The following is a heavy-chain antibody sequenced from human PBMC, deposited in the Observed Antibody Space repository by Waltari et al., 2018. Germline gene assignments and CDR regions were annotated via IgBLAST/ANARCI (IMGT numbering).Heavy chain of an antibody. CDR2: ISWNSGTL. J-gene: IGHJ6*03. D-gene: IGHD6-6*01. CDR1: RVNVDGYG. V-gene: IGHV3-9*01. Sequence: EVQLVASGGGLVEPGGFLRRSWSTCRVNVDGYGMHWVRQPPGKGLEWVSSISWNSGTLRYAASVMGRFSVSRDNAKYSLFLEMNSLGVEDTAVYYCAKYSSSYKLGYIDVWGEGTAVTV. CDR3: AKYSSSYKLGYIDV.